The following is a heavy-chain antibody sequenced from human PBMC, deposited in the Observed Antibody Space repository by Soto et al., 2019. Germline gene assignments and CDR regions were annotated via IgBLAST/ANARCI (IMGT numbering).Heavy chain of an antibody. CDR2: ISSSSDYI. V-gene: IGHV3-21*01. CDR1: GFTFRSYS. CDR3: TRDGSLGMPSHFDY. Sequence: EVQLVESGGGLVKPGGSLRLSCGASGFTFRSYSMNWVRQAPGKGLEWVSTISSSSDYIYYADSVRGRFTISRDNAQNSLYLQMNSLTAEDTAVYYCTRDGSLGMPSHFDYWGQGTLVTVSS. J-gene: IGHJ4*02. D-gene: IGHD7-27*01.